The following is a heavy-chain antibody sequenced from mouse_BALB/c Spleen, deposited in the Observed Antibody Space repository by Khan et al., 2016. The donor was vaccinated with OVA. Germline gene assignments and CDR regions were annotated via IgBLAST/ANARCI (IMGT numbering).Heavy chain of an antibody. CDR2: IDPSKSET. CDR3: ARGGYGSPFAY. D-gene: IGHD1-1*01. CDR1: GYTFTSFW. Sequence: VQLQESGPELVRPGASVKMSCKASGYTFTSFWIHWVKQRPGQGLEWIGMIDPSKSETRLNQKFKDKATLNVDKSSNTAYMQLSRLTSEGSAVYYCARGGYGSPFAYWGQGTLVTVSA. V-gene: IGHV1S127*01. J-gene: IGHJ3*01.